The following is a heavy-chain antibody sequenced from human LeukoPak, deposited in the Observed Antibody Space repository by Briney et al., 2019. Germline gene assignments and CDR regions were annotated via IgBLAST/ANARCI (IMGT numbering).Heavy chain of an antibody. D-gene: IGHD6-13*01. J-gene: IGHJ4*02. CDR2: IKSKTEGGTT. Sequence: GGSLRLSCAASGFTFSNAWMTWVRQAPGKGLEWVGRIKSKTEGGTTDYTAPVKGRFITSRDDSKNTVYVQMNSLRTEDTAVYYCTTVKWDSSWYVDNWGQGTLVTVSS. V-gene: IGHV3-15*01. CDR1: GFTFSNAW. CDR3: TTVKWDSSWYVDN.